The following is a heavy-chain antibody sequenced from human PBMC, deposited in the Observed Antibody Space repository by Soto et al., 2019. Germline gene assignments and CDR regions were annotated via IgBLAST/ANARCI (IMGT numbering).Heavy chain of an antibody. J-gene: IGHJ4*02. CDR2: VSRSSSYI. Sequence: GGSLRLSCVGSGYTFEYNGMTWVRQAPGKGLEWVSSVSRSSSYIYYADSVKGRFTVSRDDAEKSLYLQMNSLRAEDTAIYYCARCMGFDGSGYAFFDSWGQGTQVTVSS. V-gene: IGHV3-21*01. CDR3: ARCMGFDGSGYAFFDS. D-gene: IGHD3-10*01. CDR1: GYTFEYNG.